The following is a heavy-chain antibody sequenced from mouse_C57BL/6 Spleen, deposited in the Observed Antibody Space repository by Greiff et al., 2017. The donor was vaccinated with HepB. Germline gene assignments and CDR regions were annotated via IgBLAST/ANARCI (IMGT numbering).Heavy chain of an antibody. V-gene: IGHV5-16*01. D-gene: IGHD2-1*01. CDR2: INYDGSST. Sequence: EVQLVESEGGLVQPGSSMKLSCTASGFTFSDYYMAWVRQVPEKGLEWVANINYDGSSTYYLDSLKSRFIISRDNAKNILYLQMSSLKSEDTATYYCARAYGNYAVFDYWGQGTTLTVSS. J-gene: IGHJ2*01. CDR3: ARAYGNYAVFDY. CDR1: GFTFSDYY.